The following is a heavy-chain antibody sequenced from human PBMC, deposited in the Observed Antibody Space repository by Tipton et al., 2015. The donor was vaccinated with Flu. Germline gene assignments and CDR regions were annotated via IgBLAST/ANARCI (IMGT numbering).Heavy chain of an antibody. J-gene: IGHJ5*02. CDR3: ARDSMVRGTIAP. Sequence: GLVKPSETLSLTCTVSGVSISSYYWSWVRQSPGKGLEWIGYIDKSGNTNYNPSLKSRVTIVLDTSKNQFSLKLTSVTAADTAVYYCARDSMVRGTIAPWGQGTLVTVSS. V-gene: IGHV4-59*01. CDR2: IDKSGNT. D-gene: IGHD3-10*01. CDR1: GVSISSYY.